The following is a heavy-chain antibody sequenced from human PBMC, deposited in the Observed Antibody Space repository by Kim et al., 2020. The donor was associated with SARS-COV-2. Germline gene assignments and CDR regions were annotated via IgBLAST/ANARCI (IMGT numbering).Heavy chain of an antibody. CDR1: GFTFSAYG. D-gene: IGHD1-26*01. CDR3: AKAGYRDPWDDAFDV. V-gene: IGHV3-33*06. Sequence: GGSLRLSCAASGFTFSAYGMHWVRQAPGKGLEWVGIVWFDGGNKFYADSVRGRFTISRDNSKNILYLEMNRLRAEDTAVYYCAKAGYRDPWDDAFDVWGQGTMVTVS. CDR2: VWFDGGNK. J-gene: IGHJ3*01.